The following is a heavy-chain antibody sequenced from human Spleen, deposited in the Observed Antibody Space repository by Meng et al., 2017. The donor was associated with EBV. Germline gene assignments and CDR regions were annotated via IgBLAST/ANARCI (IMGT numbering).Heavy chain of an antibody. Sequence: QGQQQQWGAGMLKPLETLPPTSAVYGGSFSGYSWSWIRQPPGKGLEEIGEINHSGSTRYNPSLKSRVTISEDTSKNQFSLKLSSVTAADTAIYYCDKGKIVARSPWFDPWGQGTLVTVSS. CDR2: INHSGST. V-gene: IGHV4-34*01. D-gene: IGHD6-6*01. J-gene: IGHJ5*02. CDR3: DKGKIVARSPWFDP. CDR1: GGSFSGYS.